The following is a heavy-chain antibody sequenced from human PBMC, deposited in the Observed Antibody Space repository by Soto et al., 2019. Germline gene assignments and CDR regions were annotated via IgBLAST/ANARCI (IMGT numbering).Heavy chain of an antibody. V-gene: IGHV4-30-4*01. Sequence: SETLSLTCTVSGGSISSGDYYWSWIRQPPGKGLEWIGYIYYSGSTYYNPSLKSRVTISVDTSKNQFSLKLSSVTAADTAVYYCAREPASSGYEVTAYGMDVWGQGTTVTVSS. CDR1: GGSISSGDYY. CDR3: AREPASSGYEVTAYGMDV. J-gene: IGHJ6*02. CDR2: IYYSGST. D-gene: IGHD3-22*01.